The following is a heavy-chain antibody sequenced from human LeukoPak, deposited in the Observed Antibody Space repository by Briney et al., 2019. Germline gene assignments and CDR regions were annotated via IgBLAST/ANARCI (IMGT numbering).Heavy chain of an antibody. CDR3: ARNTYGYKFSMDV. CDR2: VTAFNENT. Sequence: GASVKVSCKASGFALTTYNIVWLRQAPGQVLEWVGWVTAFNENTHYSRKVQGWVTMTRDTSTSTAYMELRSLRFDDTAVYYCARNTYGYKFSMDVWGKGTTVTVSS. CDR1: GFALTTYN. D-gene: IGHD5-24*01. J-gene: IGHJ6*03. V-gene: IGHV1-18*01.